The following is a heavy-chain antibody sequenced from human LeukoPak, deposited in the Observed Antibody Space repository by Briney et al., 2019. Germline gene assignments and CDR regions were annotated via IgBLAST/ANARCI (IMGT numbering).Heavy chain of an antibody. Sequence: GASVKVSCKASGYTFTSYAMNWVRQAPGQGLEWMGWMNTNTGNPTYAQGFTGRFVLSLDTSVSTAYLQISSLKTEDTAVYYCAVLSYDSSGYYYPFDYWGQGTLVTVSS. CDR2: MNTNTGNP. CDR1: GYTFTSYA. CDR3: AVLSYDSSGYYYPFDY. V-gene: IGHV7-4-1*02. D-gene: IGHD3-22*01. J-gene: IGHJ4*02.